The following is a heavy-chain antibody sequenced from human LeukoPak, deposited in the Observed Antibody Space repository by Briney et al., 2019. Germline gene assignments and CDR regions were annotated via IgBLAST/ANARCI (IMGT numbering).Heavy chain of an antibody. J-gene: IGHJ4*02. CDR3: ARVGTYSNYAKSWYFDY. D-gene: IGHD4-11*01. Sequence: SESLSLTCTVSGGSISSYYWSWIRQPPGKGLEWIGYIYYSGSTNYNPSLKSRVTISVDTSKNQFSLKLSSVTAADTAVYYCARVGTYSNYAKSWYFDYWGQGTLVTVSS. CDR1: GGSISSYY. CDR2: IYYSGST. V-gene: IGHV4-59*08.